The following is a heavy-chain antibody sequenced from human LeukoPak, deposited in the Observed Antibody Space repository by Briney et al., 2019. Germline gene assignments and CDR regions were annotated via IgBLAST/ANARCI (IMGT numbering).Heavy chain of an antibody. CDR2: IIPIFGTA. CDR3: ARASYCSSTSCSNVHHRITGTPVWYYFDY. D-gene: IGHD2-2*01. V-gene: IGHV1-69*05. J-gene: IGHJ4*02. Sequence: SVKVSCKASGGTFSSYVISWVRQAPGQGLEWMGGIIPIFGTANYAQKFLGRVTITTDEPTSTAYMELSSLSSEDTAVYYCARASYCSSTSCSNVHHRITGTPVWYYFDYWGQGTLVSVSS. CDR1: GGTFSSYV.